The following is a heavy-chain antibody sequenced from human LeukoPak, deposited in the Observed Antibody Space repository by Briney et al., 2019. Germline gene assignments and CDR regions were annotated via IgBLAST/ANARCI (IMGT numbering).Heavy chain of an antibody. CDR2: ISYDGSNK. V-gene: IGHV3-30*04. Sequence: GGSLRLSCTASGFTFTSYAMHWVRQAPGKGLEWVAVISYDGSNKYYADSVKGRFTISRDNSKSTLSLQMNSLRGEDTAVYYCAKESGASGSHYQAYFDSWGQGTLVTVSS. J-gene: IGHJ4*02. D-gene: IGHD1-26*01. CDR1: GFTFTSYA. CDR3: AKESGASGSHYQAYFDS.